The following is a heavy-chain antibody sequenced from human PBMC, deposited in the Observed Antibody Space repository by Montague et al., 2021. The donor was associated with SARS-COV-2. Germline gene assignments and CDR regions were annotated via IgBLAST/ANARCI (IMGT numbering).Heavy chain of an antibody. J-gene: IGHJ4*02. CDR2: LSSSGSTL. CDR1: GFTLSSYE. CDR3: ARDPGFWGGYYDY. V-gene: IGHV3-48*03. D-gene: IGHD3-3*01. Sequence: SLRLSCAASGFTLSSYELNLVRQAPGKGLEWVSYLSSSGSTLYYSYSXXGRFPISRDNAKNSLYLQMNSLRAEDTAVYYCARDPGFWGGYYDYWGQGTLVTVSS.